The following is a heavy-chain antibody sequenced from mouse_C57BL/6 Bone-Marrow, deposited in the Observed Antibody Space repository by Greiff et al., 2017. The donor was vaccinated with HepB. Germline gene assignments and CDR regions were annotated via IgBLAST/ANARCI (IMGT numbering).Heavy chain of an antibody. D-gene: IGHD1-1*01. J-gene: IGHJ2*01. Sequence: QVQLKESGAELVRPGASVTLSCKASGYTFTDYEMHWVKQTPVHGLEWIGAIDPETGGTAYNQKFKGKAILTADKSSSTAYMELRSLTSEDSAVYYCTTYYYGSSYGYWGQGTTLTVSS. CDR2: IDPETGGT. CDR1: GYTFTDYE. CDR3: TTYYYGSSYGY. V-gene: IGHV1-15*01.